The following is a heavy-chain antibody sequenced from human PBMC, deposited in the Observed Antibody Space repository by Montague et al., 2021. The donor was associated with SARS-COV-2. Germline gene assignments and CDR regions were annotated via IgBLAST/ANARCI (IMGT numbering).Heavy chain of an antibody. CDR1: GGSISSNSYY. Sequence: SETLSLTCTVSGGSISSNSYYWDWIRQPPGKGLEWIGYIYYSGSTNYNPSLKSRVTISVDTSKNQFSLKLSSVTAADTAVYYCARHSRRISSSWSEGYFDYWGQGTRVTVSS. CDR3: ARHSRRISSSWSEGYFDY. J-gene: IGHJ4*02. CDR2: IYYSGST. D-gene: IGHD6-13*01. V-gene: IGHV4-61*05.